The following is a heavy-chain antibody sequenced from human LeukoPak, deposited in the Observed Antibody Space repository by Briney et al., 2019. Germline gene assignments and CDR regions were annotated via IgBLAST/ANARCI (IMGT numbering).Heavy chain of an antibody. CDR1: GVSISSGDYY. V-gene: IGHV4-61*02. CDR3: ARDMGLYSYGSFDY. D-gene: IGHD5-18*01. CDR2: IYTSGST. J-gene: IGHJ4*02. Sequence: SQTLSLTCTVSGVSISSGDYYWGWISQPPGKGLEWIGRIYTSGSTNYKPSLRSRVTMSVDTSKNQFSLKLSSVTAADTAVYYCARDMGLYSYGSFDYWGQGTLVTVSS.